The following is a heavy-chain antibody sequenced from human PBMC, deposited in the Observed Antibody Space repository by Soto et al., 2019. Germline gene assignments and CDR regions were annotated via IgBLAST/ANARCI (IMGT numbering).Heavy chain of an antibody. D-gene: IGHD1-26*01. V-gene: IGHV4-4*02. CDR2: IYHSGST. Sequence: QVHLQESGPGLVRPSGTLSLTCAVSGASITSSTSHNWWSWVRQPPGKGLEWIGEIYHSGSTNYNPSLKSRVTMSVDKSKNQFSLKLTSVTAADTAVYYCARMVGATLVDFWGQGTRFTVSS. CDR1: GASITSSTSHNW. CDR3: ARMVGATLVDF. J-gene: IGHJ4*02.